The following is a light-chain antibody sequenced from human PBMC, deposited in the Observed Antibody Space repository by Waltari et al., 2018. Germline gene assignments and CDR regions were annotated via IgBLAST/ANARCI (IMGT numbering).Light chain of an antibody. Sequence: WDQQHPGTATKLRIDEGSKRPSGVSNRFSGSKSGNTASLTISGLQAEDEADYYCCSYAGSRGEVFGTVTKVTVL. V-gene: IGLV2-23*01. CDR3: CSYAGSRGEV. CDR2: EGS. J-gene: IGLJ1*01.